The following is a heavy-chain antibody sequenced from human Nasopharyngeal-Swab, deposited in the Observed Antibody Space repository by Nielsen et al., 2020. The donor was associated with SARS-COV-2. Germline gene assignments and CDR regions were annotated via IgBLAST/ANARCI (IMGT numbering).Heavy chain of an antibody. V-gene: IGHV1-2*02. CDR1: GYTFTGYY. J-gene: IGHJ6*02. CDR3: ARVGLVGARYYYGMDV. D-gene: IGHD1-26*01. Sequence: ASVKVSCKASGYTFTGYYMHWVRQAPGQGLEWMGWINPNSGGTNYAQKFQGRVTMTRDTSISTAYMELSGLRSDDTAVYYCARVGLVGARYYYGMDVWGQGTTVTVSS. CDR2: INPNSGGT.